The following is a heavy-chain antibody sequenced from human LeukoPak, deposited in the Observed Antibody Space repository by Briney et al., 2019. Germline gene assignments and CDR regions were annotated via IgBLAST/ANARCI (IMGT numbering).Heavy chain of an antibody. D-gene: IGHD2-21*01. CDR3: ARDLLGSHTSYSSGAWDY. J-gene: IGHJ4*02. CDR2: INPSGGSA. CDR1: GYTFTSYY. V-gene: IGHV1-46*01. Sequence: ASVKVSCKASGYTFTSYYMHWVRQAPGQGLEWMGIINPSGGSASYAQKFQGRVTMTRDTSTSTVYMELSSLRSEDTAVYYCARDLLGSHTSYSSGAWDYWGQGTLVTVSS.